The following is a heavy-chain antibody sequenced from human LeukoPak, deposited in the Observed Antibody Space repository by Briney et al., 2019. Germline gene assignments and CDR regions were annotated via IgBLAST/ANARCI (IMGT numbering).Heavy chain of an antibody. Sequence: PGGPLRLSCAASGFTFSSYSMNWVRQAPGKGLEWVSSISSSSSYIYYADSVKGRFTISRDNAKNSLYLQMNSLRAEDTAVYYCARASITPGTVLDVWGQGTTVTVSS. CDR3: ARASITPGTVLDV. CDR2: ISSSSSYI. D-gene: IGHD1-14*01. CDR1: GFTFSSYS. V-gene: IGHV3-21*01. J-gene: IGHJ6*02.